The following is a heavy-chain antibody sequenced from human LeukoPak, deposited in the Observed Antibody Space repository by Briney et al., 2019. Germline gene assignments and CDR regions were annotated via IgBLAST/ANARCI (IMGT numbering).Heavy chain of an antibody. J-gene: IGHJ6*03. CDR2: IYTSGST. CDR3: AGLLSTTLWFGVGYMDV. Sequence: PSETLSLTCTVSGGSISSGSYYWSWIRQPAGKGLEWIGRIYTSGSTNYNPSLKSRVTISVDTSKNQFSLKLSSVTAADTAVYYCAGLLSTTLWFGVGYMDVWGKGTTVTISS. V-gene: IGHV4-61*02. D-gene: IGHD3-10*01. CDR1: GGSISSGSYY.